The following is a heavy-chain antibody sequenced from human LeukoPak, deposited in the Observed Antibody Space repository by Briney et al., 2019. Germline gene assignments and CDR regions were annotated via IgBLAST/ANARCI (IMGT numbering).Heavy chain of an antibody. CDR1: GDSISSYY. D-gene: IGHD1-26*01. CDR2: IYHSGST. J-gene: IGHJ4*02. Sequence: SETLSLTCTVSGDSISSYYWSWIRQPPGKGLEWIGYIYHSGSTNYNPSLKSRATISVDTSKNQFSLKLSSVTAADTAVYYCAKDRSKGSYGDEFDHWGQGTLVTVSS. CDR3: AKDRSKGSYGDEFDH. V-gene: IGHV4-59*01.